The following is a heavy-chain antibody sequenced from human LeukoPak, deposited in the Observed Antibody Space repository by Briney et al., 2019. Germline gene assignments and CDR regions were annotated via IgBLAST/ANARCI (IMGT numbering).Heavy chain of an antibody. Sequence: GGSLRLSCAASGFTFSSYWMHWVRQAPGKGLVWVSRINTDGSSTSYADSVKGRFTISRDNAKNTLYLQMNSLRAEDTAVYYCARVRGYYDFWSGYYIRDYWGQGTLVTVSS. D-gene: IGHD3-3*01. CDR1: GFTFSSYW. CDR3: ARVRGYYDFWSGYYIRDY. V-gene: IGHV3-74*01. J-gene: IGHJ4*02. CDR2: INTDGSST.